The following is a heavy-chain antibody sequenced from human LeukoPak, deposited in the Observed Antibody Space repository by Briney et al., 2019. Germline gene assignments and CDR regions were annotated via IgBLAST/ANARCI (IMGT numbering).Heavy chain of an antibody. CDR3: ARDRVVHLYHILVGSGAFDI. CDR2: ISAYNGNT. Sequence: GASLKVSCKASGYTFTSYGISWVRQAPGQGLEWMGWISAYNGNTNYAQKLQGRVTMTTDTSTSTAYMELRSLRSDDTAVYYCARDRVVHLYHILVGSGAFDIWGQGTMVTVSS. D-gene: IGHD3-9*01. J-gene: IGHJ3*02. CDR1: GYTFTSYG. V-gene: IGHV1-18*01.